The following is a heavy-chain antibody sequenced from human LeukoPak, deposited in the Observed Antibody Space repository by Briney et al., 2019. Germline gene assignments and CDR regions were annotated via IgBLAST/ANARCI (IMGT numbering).Heavy chain of an antibody. J-gene: IGHJ4*02. CDR3: ARADYDILTGYRH. CDR1: GYTFTSYG. D-gene: IGHD3-9*01. V-gene: IGHV1-18*01. CDR2: ISAYNGNT. Sequence: ASVKVSCKASGYTFTSYGLSWVRQAPGHGLEWMGWISAYNGNTNYAQKLQGRVTMTTDTSTSTAYMELRSLRSDDTAVYYCARADYDILTGYRHWGQGTLVTVSS.